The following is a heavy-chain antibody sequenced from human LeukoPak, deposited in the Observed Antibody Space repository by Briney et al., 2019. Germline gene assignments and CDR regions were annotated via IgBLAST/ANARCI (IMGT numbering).Heavy chain of an antibody. Sequence: ASVKGSCKASGYTFTSYVINWLRQATGQGAEWMGWMKPNSGATGYAQKFQGRVTMSRSTSINTAYMELSSLRSEDTAVYYCARESYCSSTSCPNGYNWFDPWGQGTLVTVSS. CDR1: GYTFTSYV. V-gene: IGHV1-8*01. CDR3: ARESYCSSTSCPNGYNWFDP. CDR2: MKPNSGAT. J-gene: IGHJ5*02. D-gene: IGHD2-2*01.